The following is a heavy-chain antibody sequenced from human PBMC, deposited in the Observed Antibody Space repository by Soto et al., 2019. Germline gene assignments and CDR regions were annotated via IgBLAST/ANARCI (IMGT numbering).Heavy chain of an antibody. J-gene: IGHJ4*02. Sequence: SETLSLTCTVSGDSINNYYWSWIRQPPGKRLEWIGYIYYTGSTTYNPSLESRVTMSVDTSKNQFSLKLSSVNAADTAVYYCAKYRRTEAEGFTLDYWGRGTLVTVS. CDR1: GDSINNYY. V-gene: IGHV4-59*01. CDR3: AKYRRTEAEGFTLDY. D-gene: IGHD6-13*01. CDR2: IYYTGST.